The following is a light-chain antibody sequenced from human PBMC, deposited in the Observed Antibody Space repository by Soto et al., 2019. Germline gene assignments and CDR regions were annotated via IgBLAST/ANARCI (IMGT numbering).Light chain of an antibody. V-gene: IGKV3-11*01. Sequence: EIVLTQSPVTLSLSPRERATLSCRASQSVSRYLAWYQQKPGQAPRLLIYDASNRATGIPARFSGSGSGTDFTLTINSLEPEDFAVYYCQQRTNWLGTFGQGTRVEIK. CDR1: QSVSRY. J-gene: IGKJ1*01. CDR2: DAS. CDR3: QQRTNWLGT.